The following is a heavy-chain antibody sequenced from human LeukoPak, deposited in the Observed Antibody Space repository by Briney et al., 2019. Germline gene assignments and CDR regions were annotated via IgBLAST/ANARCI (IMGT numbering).Heavy chain of an antibody. CDR3: ARSGSYYVADY. V-gene: IGHV3-21*01. D-gene: IGHD1-26*01. Sequence: GGSLRLSCAASEFTLSTYTMNWVRQAPGKGLEWVSSISGSSSYIYYADSVKGRFTISRDNAKNSLYLQMNSLRAEDTAVYYCARSGSYYVADYWGQGTLVTVSS. CDR2: ISGSSSYI. J-gene: IGHJ4*02. CDR1: EFTLSTYT.